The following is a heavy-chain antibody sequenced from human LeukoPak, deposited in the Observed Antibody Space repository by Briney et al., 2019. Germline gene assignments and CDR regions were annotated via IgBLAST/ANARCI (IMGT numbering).Heavy chain of an antibody. D-gene: IGHD3-3*01. J-gene: IGHJ4*02. V-gene: IGHV1-46*01. CDR3: ARGGPYDFWSGYPLDY. CDR2: INPSGGST. CDR1: GYTFTSYY. Sequence: ASVKVSCKASGYTFTSYYMHWVRQAPGQGLEWMGIINPSGGSTSYAQKFQGRVTMTRDTSTSTVYMELSSLRSEDTAVYYCARGGPYDFWSGYPLDYWGQGTLVTVSS.